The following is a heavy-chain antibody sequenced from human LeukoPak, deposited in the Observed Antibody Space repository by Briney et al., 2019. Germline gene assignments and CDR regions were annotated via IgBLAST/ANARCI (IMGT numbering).Heavy chain of an antibody. CDR3: ARKGYYDSGTFDI. J-gene: IGHJ3*02. Sequence: PGGSLRLSCAVSRFSFRSYSMNWVRQAPGKGLEWVSSITSSCSYINYAHSVKGRFTTSRDNAKNSLYLQMNSLRAEDTAVYYCARKGYYDSGTFDIWGQGTMVTVSS. D-gene: IGHD3-22*01. CDR2: ITSSCSYI. V-gene: IGHV3-21*01. CDR1: RFSFRSYS.